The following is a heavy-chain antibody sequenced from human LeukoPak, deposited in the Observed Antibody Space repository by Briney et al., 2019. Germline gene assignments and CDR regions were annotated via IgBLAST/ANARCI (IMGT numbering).Heavy chain of an antibody. CDR2: FYCSGST. Sequence: SETLSLTCTVSGGSISSYYWSWIRRPPGKGLEWIGYFYCSGSTNYNPSLKSRVTISVDTSKNQFSLKLTSVTAAGTAVYYCARVSRDGYNYWGYFDYWGQGTLVTVSS. CDR1: GGSISSYY. CDR3: ARVSRDGYNYWGYFDY. V-gene: IGHV4-59*01. J-gene: IGHJ4*02. D-gene: IGHD5-24*01.